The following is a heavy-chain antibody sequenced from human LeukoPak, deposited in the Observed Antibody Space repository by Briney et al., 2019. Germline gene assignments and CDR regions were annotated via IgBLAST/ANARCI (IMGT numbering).Heavy chain of an antibody. J-gene: IGHJ6*03. CDR1: GYTFTGYY. CDR2: INPNSGGT. V-gene: IGHV1-2*02. Sequence: ASVKVSCKASGYTFTGYYMHWVRQAPGQGLEWMGWINPNSGGTNYAQKFQGRVTMTRDTSISTAYMELSSLRSEDTAVYYCARSQLWFGELVGVYYYYYMDVWGKGTTVTVSS. CDR3: ARSQLWFGELVGVYYYYYMDV. D-gene: IGHD3-10*01.